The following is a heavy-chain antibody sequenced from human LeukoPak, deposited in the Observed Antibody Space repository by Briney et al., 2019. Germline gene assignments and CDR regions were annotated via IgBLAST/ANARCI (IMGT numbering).Heavy chain of an antibody. V-gene: IGHV3-23*01. CDR1: GFPFSSYA. Sequence: GGSLRLSCAASGFPFSSYAMSWVRRAPGKGLEWVSAISGSGDSTYYADSVKGRFTISRDNSKNTLYLQMNSLRAEDTAVYYCAKSGSGWYRFDCWGQGTLVTVSS. CDR3: AKSGSGWYRFDC. D-gene: IGHD6-19*01. J-gene: IGHJ4*02. CDR2: ISGSGDST.